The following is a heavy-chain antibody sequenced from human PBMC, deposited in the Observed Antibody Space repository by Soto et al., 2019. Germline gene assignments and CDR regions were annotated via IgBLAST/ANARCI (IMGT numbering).Heavy chain of an antibody. J-gene: IGHJ4*02. CDR1: GGSFSGYY. Sequence: SETLSLTCAVYGGSFSGYYWSWIRQPPGKGLEWIGEINHSGSTNYNPSLKSRVTISVDTSKNQFSLKLSSVTAADTAVYYCALAAAVPRYFDYCGQGTLVTVSS. V-gene: IGHV4-34*01. CDR3: ALAAAVPRYFDY. D-gene: IGHD6-13*01. CDR2: INHSGST.